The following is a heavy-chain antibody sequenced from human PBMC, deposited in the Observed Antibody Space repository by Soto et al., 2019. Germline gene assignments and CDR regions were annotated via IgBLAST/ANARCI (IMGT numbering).Heavy chain of an antibody. CDR3: AKDQGSSWYGIHY. V-gene: IGHV3-23*01. D-gene: IGHD6-13*01. Sequence: EVQLLESGGGLVQPGGSLRLSCAASGFTFSNYAVTWVRQAPGKGLEWVSTISGSGGSTYYADSVKGRFTISRDNSKNTLYLQTHSLRAEDTAVYYCAKDQGSSWYGIHYWGQGTLVTVSS. CDR1: GFTFSNYA. J-gene: IGHJ4*02. CDR2: ISGSGGST.